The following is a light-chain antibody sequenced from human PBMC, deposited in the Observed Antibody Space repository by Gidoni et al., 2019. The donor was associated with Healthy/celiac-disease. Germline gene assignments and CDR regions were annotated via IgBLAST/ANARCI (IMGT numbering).Light chain of an antibody. Sequence: DIQLTQSPSTLSASVGDRVTITCRASQSISSWLAWYQQQPGKAPKLLIYKASSLESGVPSRFSGSGSGTEFTLTISSLQPDDFATYYCQQYNSYPYTFGQXTKLEIK. CDR3: QQYNSYPYT. CDR1: QSISSW. J-gene: IGKJ2*01. V-gene: IGKV1-5*03. CDR2: KAS.